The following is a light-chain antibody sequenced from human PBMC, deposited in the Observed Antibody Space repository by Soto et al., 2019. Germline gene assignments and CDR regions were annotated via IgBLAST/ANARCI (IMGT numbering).Light chain of an antibody. J-gene: IGKJ4*01. CDR1: QGVGST. V-gene: IGKV3-15*01. CDR2: DAS. Sequence: ELVLTQSPATLSVSPGERATLSCRASQGVGSTFAWYQQEPGQAPRLLIYDASTRATGIPARFSGDGSGTEFTLTISSLQSVDFAVYYCQHYKTWPLTFGGGTRVEI. CDR3: QHYKTWPLT.